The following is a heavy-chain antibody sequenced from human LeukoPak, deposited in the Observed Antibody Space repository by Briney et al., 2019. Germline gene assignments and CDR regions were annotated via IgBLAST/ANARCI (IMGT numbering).Heavy chain of an antibody. CDR3: ARKIVDTAMVTQFDY. CDR2: ISSSSTYI. Sequence: GGSLRLSCAASGFSFSNYSMSWVRQAPGKGLEWVSSISSSSTYIYYADSMKGRFTISRDNAKNSLYLQMNSLRAEDTAVYYCARKIVDTAMVTQFDYWGQGTLVTVSS. CDR1: GFSFSNYS. V-gene: IGHV3-21*01. D-gene: IGHD5-18*01. J-gene: IGHJ4*02.